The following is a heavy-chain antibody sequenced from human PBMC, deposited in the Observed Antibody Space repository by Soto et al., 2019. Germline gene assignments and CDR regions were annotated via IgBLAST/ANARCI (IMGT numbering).Heavy chain of an antibody. CDR3: ATTGWQQLVVFDY. D-gene: IGHD6-13*01. CDR1: GYTFTIYA. V-gene: IGHV1-3*01. Sequence: ASVKVSCTASGYTFTIYAMHWVRQAPGQRLEWMGWINAGNGNTKYSQKFQGRVTITRDTSASTAYMELSSLRSEDAAVYYCATTGWQQLVVFDYWGQGTLVTVSS. J-gene: IGHJ4*02. CDR2: INAGNGNT.